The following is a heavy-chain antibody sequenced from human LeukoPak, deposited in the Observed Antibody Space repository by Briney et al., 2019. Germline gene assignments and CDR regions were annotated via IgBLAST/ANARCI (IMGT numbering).Heavy chain of an antibody. CDR2: IRYDGSNK. D-gene: IGHD6-25*01. CDR3: AKDPRQYSSGWLFDY. Sequence: GGSLRLSCAASGFTFSSYGMHWVRQAPGKGLEWVAFIRYDGSNKYYADSVKGRFTISRDNSKNTLYLQMNSLRAEDTAVYYCAKDPRQYSSGWLFDYWGQGTLVTVSS. V-gene: IGHV3-30*02. J-gene: IGHJ4*02. CDR1: GFTFSSYG.